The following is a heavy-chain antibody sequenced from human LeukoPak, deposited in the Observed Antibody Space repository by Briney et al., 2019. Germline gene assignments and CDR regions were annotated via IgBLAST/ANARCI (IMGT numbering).Heavy chain of an antibody. V-gene: IGHV1-8*01. J-gene: IGHJ5*02. D-gene: IGHD2-21*02. Sequence: ASVKVSCKASGYTFTSYDINWVRRATGQGLEWMGWMNPNSGNTGYAQKFQGRVTMTRNTSISTAYMELSSLRSEDTAVYYCARGVRCGGDCYSGWFDPWGQGTLVTVSS. CDR1: GYTFTSYD. CDR2: MNPNSGNT. CDR3: ARGVRCGGDCYSGWFDP.